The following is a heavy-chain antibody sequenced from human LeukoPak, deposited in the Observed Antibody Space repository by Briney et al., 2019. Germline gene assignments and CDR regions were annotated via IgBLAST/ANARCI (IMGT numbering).Heavy chain of an antibody. CDR1: GFTFSSYG. D-gene: IGHD1-26*01. J-gene: IGHJ4*02. CDR3: AALEATDVDY. V-gene: IGHV3-64D*09. Sequence: GGSLRLSCSASGFTFSSYGMHWVRQAPGKGLKFVSSITSDGGGTYYADSVKGRFSISRDNAKNTLYLQMASLRAEDTALYYCAALEATDVDYWGQGTLVTVSS. CDR2: ITSDGGGT.